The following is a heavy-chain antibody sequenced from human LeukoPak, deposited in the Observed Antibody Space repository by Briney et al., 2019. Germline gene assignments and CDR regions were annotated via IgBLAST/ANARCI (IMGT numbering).Heavy chain of an antibody. CDR2: FYYSGST. J-gene: IGHJ3*02. CDR1: GGSISIYY. V-gene: IGHV4-59*01. Sequence: SETLSLTCTVSGGSISIYYWSWIRQPPGKGLEWIGYFYYSGSTNYNPSLKSRVPISLDTSKNHFSLKLNSVTAADTGVYYCARITPRPWGAFDIWGQGTMVTVSS. CDR3: ARITPRPWGAFDI. D-gene: IGHD3-16*01.